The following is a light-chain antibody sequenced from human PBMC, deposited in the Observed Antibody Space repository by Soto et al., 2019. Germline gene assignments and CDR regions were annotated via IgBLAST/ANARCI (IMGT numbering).Light chain of an antibody. CDR2: KAS. V-gene: IGKV1-5*03. J-gene: IGKJ1*01. CDR1: QSISSL. Sequence: DIQMTQSPCTLSASVGDRVTITCRASQSISSLLAWYQQKPGKAPKLLIHKASSLESGVPSRFSGSGSGTEFTLTISVLQADEFATYYSQQYNSFRTFGQGTKVDIK. CDR3: QQYNSFRT.